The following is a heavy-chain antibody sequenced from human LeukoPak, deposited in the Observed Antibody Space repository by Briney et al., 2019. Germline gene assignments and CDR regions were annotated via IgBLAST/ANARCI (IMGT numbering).Heavy chain of an antibody. CDR2: INSKIDGGTT. CDR3: STITMIREHEDY. V-gene: IGHV3-15*01. Sequence: PGGSLRLSCAASGFTFINAWMSWVRQAPGKGLEWVGRINSKIDGGTTDYAAPVKGRFTISRDDSKDTLYLQMDSLKTEDTAVYYCSTITMIREHEDYWGQGTLVTVSS. D-gene: IGHD3-10*01. CDR1: GFTFINAW. J-gene: IGHJ4*02.